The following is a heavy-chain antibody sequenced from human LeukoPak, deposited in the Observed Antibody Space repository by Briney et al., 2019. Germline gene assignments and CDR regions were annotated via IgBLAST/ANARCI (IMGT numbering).Heavy chain of an antibody. J-gene: IGHJ4*02. Sequence: SVKVPCKASGGTFSSYAISWVRQAPGQGLEWMGGIIPIFGTANYAQKFQGRVTITADESTSTAYMELSSLRSEDTAVYYCARDLTGTTWGYFDYWGQGTLVTVSS. D-gene: IGHD1-7*01. CDR2: IIPIFGTA. CDR3: ARDLTGTTWGYFDY. CDR1: GGTFSSYA. V-gene: IGHV1-69*13.